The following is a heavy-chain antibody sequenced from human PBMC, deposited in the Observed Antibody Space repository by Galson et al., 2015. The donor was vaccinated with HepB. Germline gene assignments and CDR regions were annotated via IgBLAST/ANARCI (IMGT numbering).Heavy chain of an antibody. CDR2: IRYDGGKK. J-gene: IGHJ4*02. V-gene: IGHV3-30*02. CDR1: GFTFSSYG. CDR3: AKEGMDIVAMGYFDY. D-gene: IGHD5-12*01. Sequence: SLRLSCAASGFTFSSYGMHWVRQAPGKGLEWVACIRYDGGKKYYADSVKGRLTISRDKSKNTLYLQMDSLRVEDTAVYYCAKEGMDIVAMGYFDYWGQGTLVTVSS.